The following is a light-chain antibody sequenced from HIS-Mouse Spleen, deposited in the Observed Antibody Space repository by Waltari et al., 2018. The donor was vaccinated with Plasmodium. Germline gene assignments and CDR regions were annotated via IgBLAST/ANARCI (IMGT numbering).Light chain of an antibody. J-gene: IGLJ3*02. V-gene: IGLV2-8*01. CDR2: EGS. CDR1: SSDVGGYNY. CDR3: AAWDDSLSGPWV. Sequence: QSALTQPPSASGSPGQSVTLSCTGTSSDVGGYNYVSWYQQHPGKAPKLMIYEGSKRPSGVSNRFSGSKSGNTASLTISGLQAEDEADYYCAAWDDSLSGPWVFGGGTKLTVL.